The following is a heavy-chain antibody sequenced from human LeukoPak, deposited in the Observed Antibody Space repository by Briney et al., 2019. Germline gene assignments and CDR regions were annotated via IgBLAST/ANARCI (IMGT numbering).Heavy chain of an antibody. V-gene: IGHV4-59*08. Sequence: SETLSLTCTVSGGSMSPYFWSWIRQSPGKGLGWIGYIYYSGITNYNPSLKRRVTISLDMSKIQFSLKMSSVTAADTALYYCARHFTYYYDSSGYPRAAFDIWGQGTMVTVSS. CDR3: ARHFTYYYDSSGYPRAAFDI. CDR2: IYYSGIT. D-gene: IGHD3-22*01. CDR1: GGSMSPYF. J-gene: IGHJ3*02.